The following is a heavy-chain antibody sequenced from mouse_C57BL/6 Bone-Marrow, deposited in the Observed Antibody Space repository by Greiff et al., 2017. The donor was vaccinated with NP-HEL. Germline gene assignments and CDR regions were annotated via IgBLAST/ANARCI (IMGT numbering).Heavy chain of an antibody. V-gene: IGHV1-81*01. CDR1: GYTFTSYG. CDR3: ARVVRRAWFAY. D-gene: IGHD1-1*02. CDR2: IYPRSGNT. Sequence: HVQLQESGAELATPGASVKLSCKASGYTFTSYGISWVKQRTGQGLEWIGEIYPRSGNTYYNEKFKGKATLTADKSSSTAYMELRSLTSEDSAVYFCARVVRRAWFAYWGQGTLVTVSA. J-gene: IGHJ3*01.